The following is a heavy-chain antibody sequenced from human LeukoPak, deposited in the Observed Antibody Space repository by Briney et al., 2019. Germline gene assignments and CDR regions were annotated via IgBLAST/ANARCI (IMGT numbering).Heavy chain of an antibody. V-gene: IGHV1-18*01. Sequence: ASVKVSCKASGYSFTSYGISWVRQAPGQGLEWMGWISAHNGATNYAQKFQGRIIMTIDTSTNTAYMVVRSLRYDDTAVYYCARESSAGSYQNDYWGQGTLVTVSS. D-gene: IGHD3-10*01. CDR1: GYSFTSYG. CDR2: ISAHNGAT. CDR3: ARESSAGSYQNDY. J-gene: IGHJ4*02.